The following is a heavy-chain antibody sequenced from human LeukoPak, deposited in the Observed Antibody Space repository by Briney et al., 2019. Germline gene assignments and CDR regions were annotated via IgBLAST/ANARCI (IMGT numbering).Heavy chain of an antibody. CDR1: GGSISSYY. J-gene: IGHJ6*03. CDR3: ASSSLAAAGRTNYYYYYYMDV. D-gene: IGHD6-13*01. Sequence: KPSETLSLTCTVSGGSISSYYWSWIRQPPGKGLEWIGCIYYSGSTNYNPSPKSRVTISVDTSKNQFSLKLSSVTAADTAVYYCASSSLAAAGRTNYYYYYYMDVWGKGTTVTVSS. V-gene: IGHV4-59*12. CDR2: IYYSGST.